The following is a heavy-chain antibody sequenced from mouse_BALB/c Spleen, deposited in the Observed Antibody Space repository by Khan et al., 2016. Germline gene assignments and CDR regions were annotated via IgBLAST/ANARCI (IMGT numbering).Heavy chain of an antibody. V-gene: IGHV9-1*02. CDR2: INTYTGEP. CDR3: ARSRGSHGDY. CDR1: GYTFTNYG. Sequence: QIQLVQSGPELKKPGETVKISCKASGYTFTNYGMNWVKQAPGKGLKWMGWINTYTGEPTYADDFKGRFAFSLETSASTAYLQINNLKNEDMATXFCARSRGSHGDYWGQGTTLTVSS. D-gene: IGHD3-1*01. J-gene: IGHJ2*01.